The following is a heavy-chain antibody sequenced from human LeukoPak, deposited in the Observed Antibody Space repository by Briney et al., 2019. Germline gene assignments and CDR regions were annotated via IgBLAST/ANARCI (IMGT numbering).Heavy chain of an antibody. CDR1: GFTFSSYA. CDR3: AKGVGGSGPDNWFDP. Sequence: PGGCLRLSCAASGFTFSSYAMSWVRQAPGKGLEWVPAISGSGGSTYYADSVKGRFTISRDNSKNTLYLQMNSLRAEDTAVYYCAKGVGGSGPDNWFDPWGQGTLVTVSS. J-gene: IGHJ5*02. V-gene: IGHV3-23*01. CDR2: ISGSGGST. D-gene: IGHD2-15*01.